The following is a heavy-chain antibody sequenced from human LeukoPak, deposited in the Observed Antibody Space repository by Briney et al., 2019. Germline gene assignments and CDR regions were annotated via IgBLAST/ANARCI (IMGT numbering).Heavy chain of an antibody. D-gene: IGHD5-18*01. Sequence: GGSLRLSCAASGFTVSSNYMSWVRQAPGKGLKWVSVIYSGGSTYYADSVKGRFTISRDNSKNTLYLQMNSLRAEDTAVYYCARDPGGYSYGLFDYWGQGTLVTVSS. CDR1: GFTVSSNY. CDR3: ARDPGGYSYGLFDY. CDR2: IYSGGST. J-gene: IGHJ4*02. V-gene: IGHV3-53*01.